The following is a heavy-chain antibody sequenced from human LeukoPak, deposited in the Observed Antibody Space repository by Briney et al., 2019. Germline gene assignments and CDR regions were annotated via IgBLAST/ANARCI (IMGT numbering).Heavy chain of an antibody. CDR3: VRGAAYFDY. CDR1: GFTFYDYA. Sequence: SLRLSCAASGFTFYDYATHWVRQVPGKGLEWVSGITWNSGSIGYVDSVKGRSTISRDNAKNSMYLQMNSLRAEDTAVYYCVRGAAYFDYWGQGILVTVSS. D-gene: IGHD1-26*01. CDR2: ITWNSGSI. V-gene: IGHV3-9*01. J-gene: IGHJ4*02.